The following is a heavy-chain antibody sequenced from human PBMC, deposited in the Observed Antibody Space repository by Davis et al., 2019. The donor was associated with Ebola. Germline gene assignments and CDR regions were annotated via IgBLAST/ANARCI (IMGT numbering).Heavy chain of an antibody. CDR2: ISSSGSTI. Sequence: GGSLRLSCAASGFTFSDYYMSWIRQAPGKGLEWVSYISSSGSTIYYADSVKGRFTISRDNSKNTLYLQMNSLRAEDTAVYYCAKGWGSSGWYYFDYWGQGTLVTVSS. CDR1: GFTFSDYY. CDR3: AKGWGSSGWYYFDY. D-gene: IGHD6-19*01. V-gene: IGHV3-11*01. J-gene: IGHJ4*02.